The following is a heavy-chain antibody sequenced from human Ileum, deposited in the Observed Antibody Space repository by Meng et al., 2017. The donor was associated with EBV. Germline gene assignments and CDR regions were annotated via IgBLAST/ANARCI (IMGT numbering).Heavy chain of an antibody. D-gene: IGHD6-19*01. CDR1: GGSISSSNW. Sequence: QVHLQESGPGLVKPSGTLSLTCAVSGGSISSSNWWSWVRQPPGKGLEWIGEIYHSGSTNYNPSLKSRVTMSVDKSKNQFSLNLSSVTAADTAVYYCARVGQWLPIDYWGQGTLVTVSS. V-gene: IGHV4-4*02. J-gene: IGHJ4*02. CDR3: ARVGQWLPIDY. CDR2: IYHSGST.